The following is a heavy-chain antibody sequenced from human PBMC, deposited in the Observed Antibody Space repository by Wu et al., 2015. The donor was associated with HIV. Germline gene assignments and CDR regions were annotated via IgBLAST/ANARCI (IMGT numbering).Heavy chain of an antibody. Sequence: HVQMVQSEAEVKKPGAVSDGLLQGFWIYLHRLLYALGATGPSDKGLSGWEWINPNSGGTNYAQKFQGRVTLTRDTAVNTAYLELNSLRSDDTAVYYCARLQSLHGFYSNADYWGQGTLVTVSS. CDR2: INPNSGGT. V-gene: IGHV1-2*02. CDR3: ARLQSLHGFYSNADY. J-gene: IGHJ4*02. D-gene: IGHD3-3*01. CDR1: IYLHRLL.